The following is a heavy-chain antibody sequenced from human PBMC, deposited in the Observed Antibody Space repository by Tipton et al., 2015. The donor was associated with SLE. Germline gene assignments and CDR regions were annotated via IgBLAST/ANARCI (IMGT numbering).Heavy chain of an antibody. J-gene: IGHJ4*02. CDR2: IYTSGST. CDR3: ASSPGGNLYYFDY. V-gene: IGHV4-4*07. D-gene: IGHD1-14*01. Sequence: LRLSCTVSGGSISSYYWSWIRQPAGKGLEWIGRIYTSGSTNYNPSLKSRVTMSVDTSKNQFSLKLSSVTAVDTAVYYCASSPGGNLYYFDYWGQGTLVTVSS. CDR1: GGSISSYY.